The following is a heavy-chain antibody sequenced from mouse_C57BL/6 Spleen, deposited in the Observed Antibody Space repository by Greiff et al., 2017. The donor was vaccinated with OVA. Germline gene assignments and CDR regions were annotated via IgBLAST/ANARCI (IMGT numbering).Heavy chain of an antibody. Sequence: QVQLQQPGAELVMPGASVKLSCKASGYTFTSYWMHWVKQRPGPGLEWIGEIDPSDSYTNYNQKFKGKSTLTVDKSSSTAYMQLSSLTSEDSAVYYCARGEGYGNHVYFDYWGQGTTLTVSS. V-gene: IGHV1-69*01. CDR3: ARGEGYGNHVYFDY. D-gene: IGHD2-10*02. CDR2: IDPSDSYT. J-gene: IGHJ2*01. CDR1: GYTFTSYW.